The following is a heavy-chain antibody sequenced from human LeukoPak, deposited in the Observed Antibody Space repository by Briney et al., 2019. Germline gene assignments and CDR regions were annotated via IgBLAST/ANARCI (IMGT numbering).Heavy chain of an antibody. J-gene: IGHJ4*02. CDR2: ISWNSVDI. Sequence: GRSLRLSCAASGFTFDDYAMHWVRQAPGKGLEWVSGISWNSVDIGYEDSVKGRFTISRDNAKNSLYLQMHSLRPEDTALYYCVKDRGLRNQWLQLTYDSWGQGTLVTVSS. CDR1: GFTFDDYA. V-gene: IGHV3-9*01. CDR3: VKDRGLRNQWLQLTYDS. D-gene: IGHD5-24*01.